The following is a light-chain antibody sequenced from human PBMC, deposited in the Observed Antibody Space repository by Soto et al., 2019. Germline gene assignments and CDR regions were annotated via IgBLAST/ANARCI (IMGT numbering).Light chain of an antibody. V-gene: IGLV2-8*01. J-gene: IGLJ1*01. CDR3: SAYAGSNTFV. CDR1: SSDVGDNY. Sequence: QSVLAQPTSASGSPGQSVTISCTGTSSDVGDNYVSWYQQHLGKAPKLIIYEVTLRPSGVPDRFSCSKSGNTASLTVSGLQADDEADYYCSAYAGSNTFVFGTGTKLTVL. CDR2: EVT.